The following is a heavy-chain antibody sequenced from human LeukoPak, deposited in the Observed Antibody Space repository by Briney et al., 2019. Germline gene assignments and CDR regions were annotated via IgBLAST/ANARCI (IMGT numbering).Heavy chain of an antibody. V-gene: IGHV1-69*13. CDR2: IIPIFGP. CDR1: GGTFSTFP. CDR3: ATGKDRSGYYYSLDY. Sequence: SVKVSCKASGGTFSTFPISWVRQAPGQGLEWIGGIIPIFGPNYAQKFQGRATISGDLATATAYMELSSLTSEDTSVYYCATGKDRSGYYYSLDYWGQGTLVAVSS. J-gene: IGHJ4*02. D-gene: IGHD3-22*01.